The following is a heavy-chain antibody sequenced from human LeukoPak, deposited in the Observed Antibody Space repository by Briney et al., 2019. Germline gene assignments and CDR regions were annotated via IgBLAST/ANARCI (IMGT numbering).Heavy chain of an antibody. CDR2: IRYDGSNK. Sequence: GGSLRLSCAASGFTFSSYGMHWARQAPGKGLEWVAFIRYDGSNKYHADSVKGRFTISRDNSKNTLYLQMNSLRAEDTAVYYCAKAYSSGWYVGYWGQGTLVTVSS. CDR1: GFTFSSYG. J-gene: IGHJ4*02. D-gene: IGHD6-19*01. V-gene: IGHV3-30*02. CDR3: AKAYSSGWYVGY.